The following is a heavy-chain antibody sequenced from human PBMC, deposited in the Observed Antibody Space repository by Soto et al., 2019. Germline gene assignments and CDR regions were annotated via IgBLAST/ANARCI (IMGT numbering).Heavy chain of an antibody. V-gene: IGHV3-74*01. CDR1: GFTFSSYW. J-gene: IGHJ4*02. D-gene: IGHD3-10*01. CDR2: IKSDGSDR. CDR3: ARNLVTDSYGSGSLPDF. Sequence: EVQLVESGGGLVQPGGSLRLSCAASGFTFSSYWMHWVRQAPGKGLVWVSRIKSDGSDRYYADSVKGRFTISRDNAKKTLYLQMKSLRVEVTAVYYCARNLVTDSYGSGSLPDFWGQGTLVTVSS.